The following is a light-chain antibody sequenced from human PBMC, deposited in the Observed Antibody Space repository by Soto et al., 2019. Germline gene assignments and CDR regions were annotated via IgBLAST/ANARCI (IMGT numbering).Light chain of an antibody. Sequence: DVHLTKSHYTLSASVGDRVTITCRASESISRWLAWYQQKPGKAPKLLIYKASSLESGVPSRFSGSGSGTEFTLTINSLQADDFATYCCQQHKSFSIPFGQRTRLANK. V-gene: IGKV1-5*03. J-gene: IGKJ5*01. CDR3: QQHKSFSIP. CDR2: KAS. CDR1: ESISRW.